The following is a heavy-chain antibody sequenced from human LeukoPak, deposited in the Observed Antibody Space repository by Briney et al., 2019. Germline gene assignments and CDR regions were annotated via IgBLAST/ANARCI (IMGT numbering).Heavy chain of an antibody. CDR1: GGSISSYY. D-gene: IGHD6-6*01. Sequence: PSETLSLTCTVSGGSISSYYWSWIRQPAGKGLEWIGRIYTSGSTNYNPSLKSRVTMSVDTSKNQFSLKLSSVTAADTAVYYCARESIAASGYYMDVWGKGTTVTVSS. CDR3: ARESIAASGYYMDV. J-gene: IGHJ6*03. CDR2: IYTSGST. V-gene: IGHV4-4*07.